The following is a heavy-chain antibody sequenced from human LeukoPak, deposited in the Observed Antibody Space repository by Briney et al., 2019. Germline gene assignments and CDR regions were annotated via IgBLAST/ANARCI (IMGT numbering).Heavy chain of an antibody. CDR1: GGSISSSNW. D-gene: IGHD2-15*01. CDR3: ARGRGSYCSGGSCYSDDAFDI. Sequence: SGTLSLTCAVSGGSISSSNWWSWARQPPGKGLEWIGEIYHSGSTNYNPSLKSRVTISVDKSKNQFSLKLSSVTAADTAVYYCARGRGSYCSGGSCYSDDAFDIWGQGTMVTVSS. V-gene: IGHV4-4*02. CDR2: IYHSGST. J-gene: IGHJ3*02.